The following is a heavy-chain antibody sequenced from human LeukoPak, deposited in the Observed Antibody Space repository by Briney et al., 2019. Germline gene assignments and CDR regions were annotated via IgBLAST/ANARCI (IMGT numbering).Heavy chain of an antibody. D-gene: IGHD6-13*01. V-gene: IGHV4-31*03. CDR2: IYHSGST. CDR1: GGSLSSGGYY. Sequence: SQTLSLTCTVSGGSLSSGGYYWSWIRQHPGKGLEWIGYIYHSGSTYYNPSLKSRVTISVDTSKNQFSLKLSSVTAADTAVYYCAREGSSSWLNWFDPWGQGTLVTVSS. J-gene: IGHJ5*02. CDR3: AREGSSSWLNWFDP.